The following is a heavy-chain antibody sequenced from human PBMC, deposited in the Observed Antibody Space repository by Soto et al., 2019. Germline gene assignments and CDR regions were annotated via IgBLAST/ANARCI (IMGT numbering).Heavy chain of an antibody. CDR2: IIPILGIA. CDR1: GGTFSSYT. CDR3: ATSWRTIVYADAFDI. J-gene: IGHJ3*02. V-gene: IGHV1-69*02. Sequence: ASVKVSCKASGGTFSSYTISWVRQAPGQGLEWMGRIIPILGIANYAQKFQGRVTITADKSTSTAYMELSSLRSEDTAVYYCATSWRTIVYADAFDIWGQGTMVTVSS. D-gene: IGHD3-22*01.